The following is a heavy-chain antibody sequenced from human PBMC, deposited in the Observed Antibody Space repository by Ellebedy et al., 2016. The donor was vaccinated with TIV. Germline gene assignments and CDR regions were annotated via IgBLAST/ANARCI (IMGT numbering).Heavy chain of an antibody. J-gene: IGHJ5*02. CDR2: IKKDGSEI. Sequence: GGSLRLSXAASGFTFSSYWMNWVRQAPGKGLEWVANIKKDGSEIYYVDSVKGRFTISRDNSKNTLYLQMNSLRAEDTAVYYCARARLDWNWFDPWGQGTLVTVSS. CDR3: ARARLDWNWFDP. CDR1: GFTFSSYW. V-gene: IGHV3-7*01. D-gene: IGHD3-9*01.